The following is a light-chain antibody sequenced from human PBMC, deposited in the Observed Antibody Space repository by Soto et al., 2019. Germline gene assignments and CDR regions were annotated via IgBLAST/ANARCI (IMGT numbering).Light chain of an antibody. V-gene: IGLV2-14*01. Sequence: QSALTQPASVSGSPGQSITISCTGTSSDVGGYNYVSWYQQHPGKAPKLMIYEVSNRPSGVSNRFSGSKSGNSASLTISGLQAEDEADYYCSSDTSISTPVVFGTGTKVTVL. CDR3: SSDTSISTPVV. CDR1: SSDVGGYNY. J-gene: IGLJ1*01. CDR2: EVS.